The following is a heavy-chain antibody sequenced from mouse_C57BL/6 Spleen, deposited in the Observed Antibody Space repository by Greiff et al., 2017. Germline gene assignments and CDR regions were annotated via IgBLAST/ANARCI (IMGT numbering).Heavy chain of an antibody. CDR2: IDPSNSYT. Sequence: QVQLQQPGAELVMPGASVKLSCKASGYTFTSYWMHWVKQRPGQGLEWIGEIDPSNSYTTYNQKFKGKSTLTVDKSSSTAYMQLIHLTSEDSAVCYCDRHYYGSSPDYYDYWGQGTTLTVSA. V-gene: IGHV1-69*01. D-gene: IGHD1-1*01. CDR3: DRHYYGSSPDYYDY. CDR1: GYTFTSYW. J-gene: IGHJ2*01.